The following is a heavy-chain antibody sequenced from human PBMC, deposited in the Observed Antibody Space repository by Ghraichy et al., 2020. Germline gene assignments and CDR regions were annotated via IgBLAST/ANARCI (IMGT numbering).Heavy chain of an antibody. CDR2: IYYRGST. J-gene: IGHJ4*02. Sequence: SETLSLTCTVSGGSISSYYWSWIRQPPGKGLEWIGYIYYRGSTNYNPSLKSRVTISVDTSKNQFSLKLRSVTAADTAVYYCARDSPPTYWGQGTLVTVSS. D-gene: IGHD1-14*01. CDR1: GGSISSYY. V-gene: IGHV4-59*01. CDR3: ARDSPPTY.